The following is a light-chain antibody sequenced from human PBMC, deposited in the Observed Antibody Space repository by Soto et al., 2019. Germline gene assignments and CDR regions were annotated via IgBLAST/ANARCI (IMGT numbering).Light chain of an antibody. CDR1: QSVSSIY. V-gene: IGKV3-20*01. CDR2: GAS. Sequence: EMVLTQSPGTLSLSPGESATLSCRASQSVSSIYSAWYQHKPVQAPGLLIYGASSRATGIPDRFSGSGSGTIFTLTISRLEPEDFAVYSCQQYGSSPVTFGQGTKVEIK. CDR3: QQYGSSPVT. J-gene: IGKJ1*01.